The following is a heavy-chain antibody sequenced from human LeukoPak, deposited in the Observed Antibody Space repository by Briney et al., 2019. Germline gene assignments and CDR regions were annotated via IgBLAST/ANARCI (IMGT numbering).Heavy chain of an antibody. Sequence: ASVKVSCKASGYTFTDYSLHWVRQAHGQGLEWMGWINPNSGGTNYAQKFQGRVTMTRDTSISTAYMELSRLRSDDTAVYYCARVFHRVYFDLWGRGTLVTVSS. CDR1: GYTFTDYS. J-gene: IGHJ2*01. CDR3: ARVFHRVYFDL. V-gene: IGHV1-2*02. CDR2: INPNSGGT.